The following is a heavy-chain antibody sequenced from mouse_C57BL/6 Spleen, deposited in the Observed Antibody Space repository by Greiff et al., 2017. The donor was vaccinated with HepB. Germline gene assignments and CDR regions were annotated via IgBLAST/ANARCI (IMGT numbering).Heavy chain of an antibody. Sequence: VQLQQSGPELVKPGASVKISCKDSGYAFSSSWMNWVKQRPGKGLEWIGRIYPGDGDTNYNGKFKGKATLTADKSSSTAYMQLSSLTSEDSAVYFCARCFITTAGYFDVWGTGTTVTVSS. CDR2: IYPGDGDT. J-gene: IGHJ1*03. CDR3: ARCFITTAGYFDV. CDR1: GYAFSSSW. V-gene: IGHV1-82*01. D-gene: IGHD1-1*01.